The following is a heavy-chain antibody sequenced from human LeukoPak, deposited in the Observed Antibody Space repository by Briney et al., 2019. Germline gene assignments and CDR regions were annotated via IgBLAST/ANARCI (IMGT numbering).Heavy chain of an antibody. J-gene: IGHJ3*02. D-gene: IGHD5-18*01. Sequence: GGSLRLSCAASGFTFSSYWMHWVRQAPGKGLVWVSRINSDGRSTSYADSVEGRFTISRDNAKNTLYLQMNSLRAEDTAVYYCARVDTAMGWAFDIWGQGTMVTVSS. CDR3: ARVDTAMGWAFDI. CDR2: INSDGRST. V-gene: IGHV3-74*01. CDR1: GFTFSSYW.